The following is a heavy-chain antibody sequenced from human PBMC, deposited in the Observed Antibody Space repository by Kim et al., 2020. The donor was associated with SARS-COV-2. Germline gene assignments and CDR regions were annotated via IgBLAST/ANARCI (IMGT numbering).Heavy chain of an antibody. V-gene: IGHV3-66*01. J-gene: IGHJ4*02. Sequence: STYYADSVKGRFTISRDNSKNTLYLLMNSLRAEDTAVYYCARDEGDLHDYWGQGTLVTVSS. D-gene: IGHD3-10*01. CDR3: ARDEGDLHDY. CDR2: ST.